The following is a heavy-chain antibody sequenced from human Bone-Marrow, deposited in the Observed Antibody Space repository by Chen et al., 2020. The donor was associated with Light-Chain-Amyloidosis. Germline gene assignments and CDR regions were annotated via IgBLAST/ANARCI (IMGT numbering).Heavy chain of an antibody. V-gene: IGHV3-53*01. CDR2: CLSGGAP. Sequence: EMQLVESGGGLIQPGGSLRLACAISGFNVSTNYMSWVRQAPGRGLDGVSVCLSGGAPSYADSVKAGVRISRDTLKKTVYLHMGNLRAKDTAFYYCARGGVGLFPGHFDLWGHGVRVTVSS. D-gene: IGHD3-16*01. CDR1: GFNVSTNY. CDR3: ARGGVGLFPGHFDL. J-gene: IGHJ4*01.